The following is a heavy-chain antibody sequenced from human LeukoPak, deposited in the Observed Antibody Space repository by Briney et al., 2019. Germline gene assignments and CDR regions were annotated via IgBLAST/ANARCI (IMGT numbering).Heavy chain of an antibody. J-gene: IGHJ4*02. D-gene: IGHD5-12*01. CDR2: IFPGDSDT. V-gene: IGHV5-51*01. CDR1: GYSFTSQW. Sequence: GESLKISCKGSGYSFTSQWIAWVRQMPGKGLEWMGIIFPGDSDTKYRPSFQGQVTISADKSISTAYLQWSSLKASDTAMYYCARRGYSGYDFDYWGQGTLVTVSS. CDR3: ARRGYSGYDFDY.